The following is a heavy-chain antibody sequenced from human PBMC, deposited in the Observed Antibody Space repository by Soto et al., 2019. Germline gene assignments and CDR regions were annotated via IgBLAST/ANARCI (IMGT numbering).Heavy chain of an antibody. V-gene: IGHV1-18*01. J-gene: IGHJ6*02. CDR2: ISAYNGNT. Sequence: ASVKVSCKASGYTFTSYGISWVRQAPGQGLEWMGWISAYNGNTNYAQKLQGRVTMTTDTSTSTAYMELRSLRSDDTAVYYCARDAYYYDSRGTYYYYGMDVWGQGTTVTVSS. D-gene: IGHD3-22*01. CDR1: GYTFTSYG. CDR3: ARDAYYYDSRGTYYYYGMDV.